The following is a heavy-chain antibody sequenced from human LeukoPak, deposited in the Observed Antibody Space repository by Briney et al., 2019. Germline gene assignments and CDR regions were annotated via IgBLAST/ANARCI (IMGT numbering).Heavy chain of an antibody. Sequence: GGSLRLSCAASGFTFSDYYMSWIRHAPGKGLEWVSYLSSSGNTIYYADSVKGRFTISRDNAKNSLYLQMNSLRVEDTAVYCCARRWGVTTDWYFDLWGRGTLVTVSS. J-gene: IGHJ2*01. D-gene: IGHD4-17*01. CDR3: ARRWGVTTDWYFDL. CDR1: GFTFSDYY. V-gene: IGHV3-11*01. CDR2: LSSSGNTI.